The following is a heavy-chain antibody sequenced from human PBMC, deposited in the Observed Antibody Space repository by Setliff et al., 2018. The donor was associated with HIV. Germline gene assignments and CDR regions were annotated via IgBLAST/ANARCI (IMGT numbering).Heavy chain of an antibody. Sequence: GASVKVSCKISGYTLTELSIHWVRQAPGQGLEWMGWIGADNGNTNYAQKFQGRLTITRDTSANTAYMELSNLRSEDTAIYYCLRRATAAEVFDYWGQGTLVTVSS. J-gene: IGHJ4*02. CDR1: GYTLTELS. V-gene: IGHV1-3*01. CDR2: IGADNGNT. CDR3: LRRATAAEVFDY. D-gene: IGHD6-13*01.